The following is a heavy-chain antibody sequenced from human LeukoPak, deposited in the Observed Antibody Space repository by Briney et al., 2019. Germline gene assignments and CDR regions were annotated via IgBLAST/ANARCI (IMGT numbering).Heavy chain of an antibody. CDR3: GRGGKVEQLVLAR. CDR1: GFTFSSYW. Sequence: GGSLRLSCAASGFTFSSYWMHWVRQAPGKGLVWVSRISSDGSSTTYADSVKGRFTISRDNAKNTLYLQMNSLRAEDTAVYYCGRGGKVEQLVLARWGQGSLVTVSS. V-gene: IGHV3-74*01. J-gene: IGHJ4*02. D-gene: IGHD6-13*01. CDR2: ISSDGSST.